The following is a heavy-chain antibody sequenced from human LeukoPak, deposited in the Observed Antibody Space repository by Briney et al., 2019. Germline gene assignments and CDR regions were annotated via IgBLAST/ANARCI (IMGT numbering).Heavy chain of an antibody. D-gene: IGHD1-1*01. J-gene: IGHJ4*02. Sequence: GGSLRLSCAASGFTFNYYTMHSVRQAPGKGLEWVTAISYDGNKVYYGDSVSGRFTISRDNSKNTVSLLMNSLGVEDTATYFCARVPMSRGPQNSYFDSWGQGTLVVVSS. V-gene: IGHV3-30*04. CDR1: GFTFNYYT. CDR2: ISYDGNKV. CDR3: ARVPMSRGPQNSYFDS.